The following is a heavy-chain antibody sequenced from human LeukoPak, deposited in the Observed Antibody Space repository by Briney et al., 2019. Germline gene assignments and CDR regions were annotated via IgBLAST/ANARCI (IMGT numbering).Heavy chain of an antibody. D-gene: IGHD3-3*01. V-gene: IGHV4-4*07. Sequence: SETLSLTCTVSGGSISSYYWSWIRQPAGKGLEWIGRIYTSGSTNYNPSLKSRVTMSVDTSKNQFSLKLSSVTAADTAVYYCARMYYDFWSGYCYFDYWGQGTLVTVSS. J-gene: IGHJ4*02. CDR2: IYTSGST. CDR3: ARMYYDFWSGYCYFDY. CDR1: GGSISSYY.